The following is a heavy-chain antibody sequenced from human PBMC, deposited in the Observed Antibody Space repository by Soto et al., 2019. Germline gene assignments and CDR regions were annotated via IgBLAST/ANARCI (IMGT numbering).Heavy chain of an antibody. V-gene: IGHV4-39*01. D-gene: IGHD2-2*01. CDR3: GRKPGHCASTSCFGYDSVDV. CDR1: GGSISSGSNS. CDR2: IYLSASK. Sequence: QLQLQESGPRLVKPSETLSLTCSVSGGSISSGSNSWAWIRQSPGNGLEWIGTIYLSASKHYNPSLKGRVAISADTPNNQLSLRLSSGTAADTAVYYCGRKPGHCASTSCFGYDSVDVWGQGTTVIVSS. J-gene: IGHJ6*02.